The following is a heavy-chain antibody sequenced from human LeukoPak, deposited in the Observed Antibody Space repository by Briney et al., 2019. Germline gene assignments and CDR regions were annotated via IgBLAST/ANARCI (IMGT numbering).Heavy chain of an antibody. J-gene: IGHJ4*02. V-gene: IGHV1-8*01. CDR3: ASGSLITMVPHFDY. CDR2: MNPNSGNT. CDR1: GYTFTSYD. D-gene: IGHD3-10*01. Sequence: ASVKVSCKASGYTFTSYDINWVRQATGQGLEWMGWMNPNSGNTGYAQKFQGRVTMTRNTSISTAYMELSSLRSEDTAVYYCASGSLITMVPHFDYWGQGTLVTVSS.